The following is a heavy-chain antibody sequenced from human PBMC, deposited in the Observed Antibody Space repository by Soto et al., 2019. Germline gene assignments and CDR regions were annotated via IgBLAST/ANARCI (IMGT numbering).Heavy chain of an antibody. J-gene: IGHJ6*02. Sequence: LGESLKISCKGFGYSFTSYWIGWVRQMPGKGLEWMGIIYPGDSDTRYSPSFQGQVTISADKSITTAYLQWSSLKASDTAMYYCARQGSGWGDYYYGMDVWGQGTTVTVSS. CDR2: IYPGDSDT. D-gene: IGHD6-19*01. CDR1: GYSFTSYW. CDR3: ARQGSGWGDYYYGMDV. V-gene: IGHV5-51*01.